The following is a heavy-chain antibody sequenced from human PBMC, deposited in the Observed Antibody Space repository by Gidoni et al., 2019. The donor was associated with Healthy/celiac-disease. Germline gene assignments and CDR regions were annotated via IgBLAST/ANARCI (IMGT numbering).Heavy chain of an antibody. CDR3: ARRNEYSGSYYSGPYFDY. D-gene: IGHD1-26*01. CDR1: GGSISSSSYY. V-gene: IGHV4-39*01. CDR2: IYYSGST. Sequence: QLQLQESGPGLVKPSETLSLTCTVSGGSISSSSYYWGWIRQPPGKGLEWIGSIYYSGSTYYNPSLKSRVTISVDTSKNQFSLKLSSVTAADTAVYYCARRNEYSGSYYSGPYFDYWGQGTLVTVSS. J-gene: IGHJ4*02.